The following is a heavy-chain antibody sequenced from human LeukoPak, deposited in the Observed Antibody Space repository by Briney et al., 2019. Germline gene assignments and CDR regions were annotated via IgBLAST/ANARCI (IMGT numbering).Heavy chain of an antibody. D-gene: IGHD3-10*01. V-gene: IGHV1-2*02. CDR1: GYTFTGYY. CDR3: ASLRYGSGSYFSYYGMDV. Sequence: ASVTVSCKASGYTFTGYYMHWVRQAPGQGLEWMGWINPNSGGTNYAQKFQGRVTMTRDTSISTAYMELSRLRSDDTAVYYCASLRYGSGSYFSYYGMDVWGQGTTVTVSS. CDR2: INPNSGGT. J-gene: IGHJ6*02.